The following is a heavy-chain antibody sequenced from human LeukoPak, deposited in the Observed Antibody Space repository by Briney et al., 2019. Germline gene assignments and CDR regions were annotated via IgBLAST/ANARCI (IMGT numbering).Heavy chain of an antibody. J-gene: IGHJ5*01. V-gene: IGHV3-30*18. CDR2: ISYDGSNK. D-gene: IGHD2-2*02. CDR3: AKNRIPTAITPDS. Sequence: PGRSLRLSCAASGFTFSSYGMHWVRQAPGKGLEWVAVISYDGSNKYYADSVKGRFTISRDNSKNTLYLQMNSLRADDTAIYYCAKNRIPTAITPDSWGQGTLVIVSS. CDR1: GFTFSSYG.